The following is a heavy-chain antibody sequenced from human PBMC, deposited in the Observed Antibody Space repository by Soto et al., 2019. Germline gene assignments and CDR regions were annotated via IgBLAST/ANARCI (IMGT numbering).Heavy chain of an antibody. D-gene: IGHD1-26*01. CDR2: ISSSSSYI. CDR3: ARGRRDGHNWEAYNWFDP. V-gene: IGHV3-21*01. CDR1: GFTFSSYS. J-gene: IGHJ5*02. Sequence: VQLVESGGGLVQPGGSLRLSCAASGFTFSSYSMNWVRQALGKGLEWVSSISSSSSYIYYADSVKGRFTISRDNAKHSLYLQMNSLRAEDTAVYYCARGRRDGHNWEAYNWFDPWGQGTLVTVSS.